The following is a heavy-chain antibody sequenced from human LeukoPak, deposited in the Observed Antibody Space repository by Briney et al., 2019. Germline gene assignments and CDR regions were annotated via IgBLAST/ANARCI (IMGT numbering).Heavy chain of an antibody. Sequence: PGGSLRLSCAASGFTVSSNYMSWVRQAPGKGLEWVTFIRYDGSNKYYTDSVKGRFTISRDNSKNTLYLQMDSLRAEDTAVYYCAKTGNAFDIWGQGTMVTVSS. V-gene: IGHV3-30*02. CDR3: AKTGNAFDI. CDR1: GFTVSSNY. CDR2: IRYDGSNK. J-gene: IGHJ3*02. D-gene: IGHD1-14*01.